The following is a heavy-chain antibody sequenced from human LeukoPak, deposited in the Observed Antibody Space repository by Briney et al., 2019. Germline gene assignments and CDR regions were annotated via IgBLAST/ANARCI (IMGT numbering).Heavy chain of an antibody. Sequence: SETLSLTCTVSGGSLSTYYWSWIRQPPGKGLEWIGYIYYSGNSNYNPSLKSRVTMSLDTSKNQFSLKLSSVTAADTAVYYCVRRVAVRGFYGFDIWGQGAMVTVSS. CDR1: GGSLSTYY. CDR2: IYYSGNS. CDR3: VRRVAVRGFYGFDI. D-gene: IGHD6-6*01. V-gene: IGHV4-59*12. J-gene: IGHJ3*02.